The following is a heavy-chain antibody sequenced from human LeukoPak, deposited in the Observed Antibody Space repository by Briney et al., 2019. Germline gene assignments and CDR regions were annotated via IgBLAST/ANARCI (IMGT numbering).Heavy chain of an antibody. D-gene: IGHD5-24*01. CDR3: GRREDGYKNPFDF. J-gene: IGHJ4*02. CDR1: GGSVSGYC. Sequence: KPSETLSLTCAVYGGSVSGYCGSWIRQSPRKGLEWSGEINHSESTNYNPALESGVTMSVDKSKNQFSLKLSAVAAPDTAMYYCGRREDGYKNPFDFWSKGILVTVST. CDR2: INHSEST. V-gene: IGHV4-34*01.